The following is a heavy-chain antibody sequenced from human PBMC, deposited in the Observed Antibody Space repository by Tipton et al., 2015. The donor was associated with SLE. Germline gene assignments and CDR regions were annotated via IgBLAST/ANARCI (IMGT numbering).Heavy chain of an antibody. CDR2: IYTSGST. D-gene: IGHD5/OR15-5a*01. CDR3: ARDRSSVSD. Sequence: TLSLTCTVSGGSISSYYWSWIRQPAGKGLEWIGRIYTSGSTSYNPSLKSRVTVSVDTSRKQFFLNLNSVTAADTAVYYCARDRSSVSDWGQGTQVIVSP. CDR1: GGSISSYY. J-gene: IGHJ4*02. V-gene: IGHV4-4*07.